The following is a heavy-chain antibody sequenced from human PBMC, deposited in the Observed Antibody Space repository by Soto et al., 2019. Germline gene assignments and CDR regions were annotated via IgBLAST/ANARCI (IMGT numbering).Heavy chain of an antibody. J-gene: IGHJ6*02. D-gene: IGHD6-19*01. V-gene: IGHV4-34*01. Sequence: PLETQSLTCAVYGGSFSCYDLSWIRQPPGKGLEWIGEINHSGSTNYSPSLKSRVTISVDTSKNQFSLKLSSVTAADTAVYYCARGREEQWLASYYYYYGMDVWGQGTTVTSP. CDR1: GGSFSCYD. CDR3: ARGREEQWLASYYYYYGMDV. CDR2: INHSGST.